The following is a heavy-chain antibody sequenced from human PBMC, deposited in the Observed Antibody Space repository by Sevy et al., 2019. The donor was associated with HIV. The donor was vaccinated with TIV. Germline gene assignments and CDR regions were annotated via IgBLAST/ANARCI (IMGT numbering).Heavy chain of an antibody. Sequence: GGSLRLSCAASGFTFSSYAMSWVRQAPGKGLEWVSAISGSGGSTYYADSVKRRFTISRDNSKNTLYLQMNSLRAEDTAVYYCAKAGRWLELDSYFQHWGQGTLVTVSS. CDR1: GFTFSSYA. CDR2: ISGSGGST. CDR3: AKAGRWLELDSYFQH. D-gene: IGHD6-19*01. J-gene: IGHJ1*01. V-gene: IGHV3-23*01.